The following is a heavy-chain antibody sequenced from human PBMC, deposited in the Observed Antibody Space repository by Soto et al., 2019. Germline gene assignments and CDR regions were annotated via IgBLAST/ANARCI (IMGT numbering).Heavy chain of an antibody. D-gene: IGHD2-2*01. V-gene: IGHV1-69*02. Sequence: QVQLVQSGAEVKKPGSSVKVSCKASGGTFSSYTISWVRQAPGQGLEWMGRIIPILGIANYAQKFQGRVTITADKSTSTAYMELSSLRSEDTAVYYCARDLRRYCSSTSCRSPHYYYGMDVWGQGTTVTVSS. CDR2: IIPILGIA. CDR3: ARDLRRYCSSTSCRSPHYYYGMDV. J-gene: IGHJ6*02. CDR1: GGTFSSYT.